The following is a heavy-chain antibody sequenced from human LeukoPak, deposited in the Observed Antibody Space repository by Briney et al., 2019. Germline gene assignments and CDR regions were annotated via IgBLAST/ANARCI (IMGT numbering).Heavy chain of an antibody. Sequence: PGGSLRLSCAASGFTFADYAMHWVRQAPGKGLDWVSLISGDGGDTYYADSVKGRFTISRDNSKNSLYLQMNSLRTEDTALYYCPRAFTQSTIFGVGINNWGQGTLVTVSS. J-gene: IGHJ4*02. D-gene: IGHD3-3*01. CDR1: GFTFADYA. CDR3: PRAFTQSTIFGVGINN. CDR2: ISGDGGDT. V-gene: IGHV3-43*02.